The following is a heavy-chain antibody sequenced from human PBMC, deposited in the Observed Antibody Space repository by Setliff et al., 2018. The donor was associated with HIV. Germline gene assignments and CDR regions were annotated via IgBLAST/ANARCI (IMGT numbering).Heavy chain of an antibody. CDR1: GYTLTEVS. V-gene: IGHV1-2*02. CDR2: IDPNSGGT. CDR3: SRDVGVPGRGNALEY. J-gene: IGHJ4*02. Sequence: ASVKVSCKVSGYTLTEVSVHWVRQAPGKGLEWMGWIDPNSGGTKYAQKFEGRVTMTRDTTVNTVYIEVNSLRSDDTAVYYCSRDVGVPGRGNALEYWGQGIPVTVSS. D-gene: IGHD3-10*01.